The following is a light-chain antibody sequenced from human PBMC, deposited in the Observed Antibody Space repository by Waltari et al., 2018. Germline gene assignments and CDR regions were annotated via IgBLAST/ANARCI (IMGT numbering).Light chain of an antibody. V-gene: IGKV3-11*01. CDR2: DAS. J-gene: IGKJ4*01. CDR1: QSVRSF. CDR3: QQRINWPLT. Sequence: GRASQSVRSFLACDQQKPSQSHRLLIHDASNRATGIPVRFSGSWSGTDFTLTISILEAEDFAVYYCQQRINWPLTFVGGTKVEIK.